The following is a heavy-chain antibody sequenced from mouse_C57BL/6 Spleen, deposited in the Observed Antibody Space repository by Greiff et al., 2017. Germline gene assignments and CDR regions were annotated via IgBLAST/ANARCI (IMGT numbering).Heavy chain of an antibody. D-gene: IGHD1-1*01. CDR3: ARQGSSYFALDY. CDR1: GFTFSSYT. J-gene: IGHJ2*01. CDR2: ISGGGGNT. V-gene: IGHV5-9*01. Sequence: EVKVVESGGGLVKPGGSLKLSCAASGFTFSSYTMSWVRQTPEKRLEWVATISGGGGNTYYPDSVKGRFTISRDNAKNTLYLQMSRLRSEDTALYYCARQGSSYFALDYWGQGTTLTVSS.